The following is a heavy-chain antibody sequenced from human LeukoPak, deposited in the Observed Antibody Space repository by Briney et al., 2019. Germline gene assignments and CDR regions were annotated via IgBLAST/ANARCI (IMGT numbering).Heavy chain of an antibody. CDR1: GGTFSSYA. J-gene: IGHJ6*02. CDR2: ITPMFGTA. D-gene: IGHD2-15*01. CDR3: ARPSYCSGGSCPGGYYGMDV. V-gene: IGHV1-69*05. Sequence: GASVKVSCKASGGTFSSYAINWVRQAPGQGLEWMGGITPMFGTAKYAQKFQGRVTITRDTSASTAYMELSSLRSEDTAVYYCARPSYCSGGSCPGGYYGMDVWGQGTTVTVSS.